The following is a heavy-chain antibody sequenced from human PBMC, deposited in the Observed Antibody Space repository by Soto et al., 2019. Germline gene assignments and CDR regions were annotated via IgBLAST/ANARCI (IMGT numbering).Heavy chain of an antibody. D-gene: IGHD3-16*01. CDR1: GFIFATTA. CDR2: ISGSGVRT. Sequence: VQLLQSGGGLVQPGGSLRLSREASGFIFATTAMGWVRQAPGKGLEWVSTISGSGVRTYYADSVKGRFTISRGNSKNTLFLQMNSLRADDTAVYFCAAVMGSDYDYVWGSLSFDHWGQGALVTVST. J-gene: IGHJ4*02. V-gene: IGHV3-23*01. CDR3: AAVMGSDYDYVWGSLSFDH.